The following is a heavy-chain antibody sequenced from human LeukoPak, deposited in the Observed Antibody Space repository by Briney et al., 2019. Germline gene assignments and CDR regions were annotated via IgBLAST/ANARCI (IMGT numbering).Heavy chain of an antibody. Sequence: QTGGPLRLSCAASGFTFSSYAMSWVRQAPGKGLEWVSAISGSGGSTYYADSVKGRFTISRDNSKNTLYLQMNSLRAEDTAVYYCADYSSSWYGGLGYWGQGTLVTVSS. CDR2: ISGSGGST. CDR3: ADYSSSWYGGLGY. J-gene: IGHJ4*02. CDR1: GFTFSSYA. V-gene: IGHV3-23*01. D-gene: IGHD6-13*01.